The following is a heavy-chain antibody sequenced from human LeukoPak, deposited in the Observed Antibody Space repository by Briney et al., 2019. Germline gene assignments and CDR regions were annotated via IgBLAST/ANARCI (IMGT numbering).Heavy chain of an antibody. V-gene: IGHV3-30-3*01. Sequence: GGSLRLSCAASGFTFSSYAMHWVRQAPGKGLEWVAVISYDGSNKYYADSVKGRFTISRDNAKNSLYLQMNSLRVEDTAVYYCARDSDIGVANWFDPWGQGTLVTVSS. CDR3: ARDSDIGVANWFDP. CDR2: ISYDGSNK. J-gene: IGHJ5*02. CDR1: GFTFSSYA.